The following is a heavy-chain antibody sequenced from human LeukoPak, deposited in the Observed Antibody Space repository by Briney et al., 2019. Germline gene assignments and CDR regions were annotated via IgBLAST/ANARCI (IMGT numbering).Heavy chain of an antibody. CDR1: GGTFSSYA. V-gene: IGHV1-69*04. CDR3: ARDVDRGYYYGSGTNWFDP. D-gene: IGHD3-10*01. CDR2: IIPILGIA. Sequence: SVKVSCKAPGGTFSSYAISWVRQAPGQGLEWMGRIIPILGIANYAQKLQGRVTIPADKSTSTAYMELSSLRSEDTAVYYCARDVDRGYYYGSGTNWFDPWGQGTLVTVSS. J-gene: IGHJ5*02.